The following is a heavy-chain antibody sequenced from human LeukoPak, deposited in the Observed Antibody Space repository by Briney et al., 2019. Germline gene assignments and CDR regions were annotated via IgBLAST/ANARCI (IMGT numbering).Heavy chain of an antibody. CDR2: IKQDGSEK. Sequence: GGSLRLSCAASGFTFSNYWMNWVRQAPGKGLEWVANIKQDGSEKYYVDSVKGRFTISRDNAKNSLYLQMNSLRAEDTAVYYCARDLTGIAVAGPQNWFDPWGQGTLVTVSS. V-gene: IGHV3-7*01. CDR1: GFTFSNYW. J-gene: IGHJ5*02. CDR3: ARDLTGIAVAGPQNWFDP. D-gene: IGHD6-19*01.